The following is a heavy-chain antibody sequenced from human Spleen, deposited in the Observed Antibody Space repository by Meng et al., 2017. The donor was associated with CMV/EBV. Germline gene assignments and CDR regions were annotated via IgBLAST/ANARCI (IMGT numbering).Heavy chain of an antibody. J-gene: IGHJ6*02. D-gene: IGHD2-2*01. CDR1: GYTLTSYG. Sequence: ASVKVSCTASGYTLTSYGISWVRQAPGQGLEWMGWVSAYNGNTNYAQKLQGRVTMTTDTSTSTAYMELRRLRSDDTAVYYCARGLGVFVVVPAAMDVWGQGTTVTVSS. V-gene: IGHV1-18*01. CDR2: VSAYNGNT. CDR3: ARGLGVFVVVPAAMDV.